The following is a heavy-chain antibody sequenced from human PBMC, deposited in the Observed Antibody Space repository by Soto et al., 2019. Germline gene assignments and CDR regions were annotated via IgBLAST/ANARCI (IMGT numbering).Heavy chain of an antibody. CDR1: GFTFSSYA. D-gene: IGHD5-18*01. V-gene: IGHV3-64D*06. CDR3: VKVGTFMVTAYFDY. CDR2: ISSNGGST. J-gene: IGHJ4*02. Sequence: GGSLRLSCSASGFTFSSYAMHWVRQAPGKGLEYVSAISSNGGSTYYADSVKGRFTISRDNSKNTLYLQMSSLRAEDTAVYYCVKVGTFMVTAYFDYWGQGTLVTVSS.